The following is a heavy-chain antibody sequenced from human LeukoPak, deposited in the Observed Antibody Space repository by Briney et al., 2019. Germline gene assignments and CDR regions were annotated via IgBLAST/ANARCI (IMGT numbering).Heavy chain of an antibody. CDR2: ISSSSSYT. D-gene: IGHD5-24*01. CDR1: GFTFSLYS. Sequence: GGSLRLSCAASGFTFSLYSMNWVRQAPGKGLEWVSSISSSSSYTYYADSVKGRFTISRDNAKNSLYLQMNSLRDENTAVYYCAKGGLATGAFEIWGQGTMVIVSS. J-gene: IGHJ3*02. V-gene: IGHV3-21*04. CDR3: AKGGLATGAFEI.